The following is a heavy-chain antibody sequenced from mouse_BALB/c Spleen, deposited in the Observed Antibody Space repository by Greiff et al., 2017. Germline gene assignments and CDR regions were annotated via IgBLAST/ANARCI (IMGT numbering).Heavy chain of an antibody. D-gene: IGHD2-14*01. CDR2: IYPGDGDT. Sequence: QVQLQQSGAELVRPGSSVKISCKASGYAFSSYWMNWVKQRPGQGLEWIGQIYPGDGDTNYNGKFKGKATLTADKSSSTAYMQLSSLTSEDSAVYFCARWRYRYDEDYFDYWGQGTTLTVSS. CDR3: ARWRYRYDEDYFDY. J-gene: IGHJ2*01. CDR1: GYAFSSYW. V-gene: IGHV1-80*01.